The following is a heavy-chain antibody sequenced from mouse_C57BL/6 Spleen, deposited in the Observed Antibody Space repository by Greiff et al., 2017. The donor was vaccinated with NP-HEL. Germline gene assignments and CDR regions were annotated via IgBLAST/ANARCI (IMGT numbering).Heavy chain of an antibody. CDR3: ARGDYYGSSFDY. Sequence: EVQLQQSGGGLVKPGGSLKLSCAASGFTFSDYGMHWVRQAPEKGLEWVAYISSGSSTIYYADTVKGRFTISRDNAKNTLFLQMTSLRSEDTAMYYCARGDYYGSSFDYWGQGTTLTVSS. CDR1: GFTFSDYG. CDR2: ISSGSSTI. J-gene: IGHJ2*01. D-gene: IGHD1-1*01. V-gene: IGHV5-17*01.